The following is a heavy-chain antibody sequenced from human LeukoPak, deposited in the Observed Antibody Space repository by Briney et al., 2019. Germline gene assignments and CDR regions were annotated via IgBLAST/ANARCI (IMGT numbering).Heavy chain of an antibody. CDR3: ARGVEGYCRGGSCYYYSYYMDV. J-gene: IGHJ6*03. V-gene: IGHV4-34*01. CDR1: AGYFSGYY. Sequence: SETLSLTCAVYAGYFSGYYWRWIRQPPGKELEGIVDVNHSGSTNYNPSLKSRVTISVDASKPQFLLKLSSVTAADTAVYYCARGVEGYCRGGSCYYYSYYMDVWGKGTTVTVSS. D-gene: IGHD2-15*01. CDR2: VNHSGST.